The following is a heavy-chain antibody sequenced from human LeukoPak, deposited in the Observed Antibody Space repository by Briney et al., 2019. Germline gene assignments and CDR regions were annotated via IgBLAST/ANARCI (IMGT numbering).Heavy chain of an antibody. Sequence: GGSLRLSCAASGFTFDDYAMHWVWQAPGKGLEWVSGISWNSGSIGYADSVKGRFTISRDNAKNSLYLQMNSLRAEDTALYYCAKDIPHCSSTSCRYYLDYWGQGTLVTVSS. CDR2: ISWNSGSI. D-gene: IGHD2-2*01. V-gene: IGHV3-9*01. J-gene: IGHJ4*02. CDR1: GFTFDDYA. CDR3: AKDIPHCSSTSCRYYLDY.